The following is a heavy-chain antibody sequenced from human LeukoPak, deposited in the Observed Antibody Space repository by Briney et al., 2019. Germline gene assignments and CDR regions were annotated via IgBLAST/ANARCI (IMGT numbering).Heavy chain of an antibody. CDR3: ARGGGVAAAGTNFDY. Sequence: ASVRVSYKASVYNFTIYGINWVRQAPGQGLEWMGWISAYNGNTNYAQKVQGRVTMTTDTSTNTAYMELRSLRSDDTAVYYCARGGGVAAAGTNFDYWGQGTLVTVSS. D-gene: IGHD6-13*01. V-gene: IGHV1-18*01. CDR1: VYNFTIYG. CDR2: ISAYNGNT. J-gene: IGHJ4*02.